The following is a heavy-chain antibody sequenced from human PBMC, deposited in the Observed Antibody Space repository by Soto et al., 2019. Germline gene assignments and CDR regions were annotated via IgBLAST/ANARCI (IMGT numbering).Heavy chain of an antibody. CDR2: IYHSGTT. Sequence: SETLSLTCTASGGSIRNYYWSWIRQSPGKGLEWIANIYHSGTTNCNLSLKGRASISIDSSKNQVSLRLKSVTAADTAVYYCARGGYRTLACIDPWGQGILVTVSS. CDR1: GGSIRNYY. CDR3: ARGGYRTLACIDP. J-gene: IGHJ5*02. D-gene: IGHD5-18*01. V-gene: IGHV4-59*01.